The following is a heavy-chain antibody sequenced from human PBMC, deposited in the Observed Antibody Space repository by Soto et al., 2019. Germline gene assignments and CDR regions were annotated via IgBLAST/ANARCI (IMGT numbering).Heavy chain of an antibody. J-gene: IGHJ2*01. CDR3: ARVYYDSRERYFDL. D-gene: IGHD3-22*01. CDR1: GCSISSGDYS. Sequence: QLQLQESGSGLVKPSQTLSLTCAVSGCSISSGDYSWSWIRQPPGKGLEWIGYIYHSGSTYYNPSLKSRVTISVDRSKNQFSLKLSSVTAADTAVYYCARVYYDSRERYFDLWGRGTLVTVSS. CDR2: IYHSGST. V-gene: IGHV4-30-2*01.